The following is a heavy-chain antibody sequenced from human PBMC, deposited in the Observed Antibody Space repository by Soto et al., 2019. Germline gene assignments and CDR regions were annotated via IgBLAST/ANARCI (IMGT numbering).Heavy chain of an antibody. CDR2: INPNSGGT. V-gene: IGHV1-2*04. CDR1: GYTFTGYY. Sequence: ASVKVSCKASGYTFTGYYMHWVRQAPGQGLEWMGWINPNSGGTNYAQKFQGWVTMTRDTSISTAYMELSRLRSDDTAVYYCARSSWYGYYYYMDVWGKGTTVTDSS. CDR3: ARSSWYGYYYYMDV. D-gene: IGHD6-13*01. J-gene: IGHJ6*03.